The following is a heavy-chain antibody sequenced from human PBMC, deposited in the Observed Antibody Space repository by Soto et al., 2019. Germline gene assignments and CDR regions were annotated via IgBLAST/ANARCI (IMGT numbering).Heavy chain of an antibody. J-gene: IGHJ6*02. V-gene: IGHV1-46*01. CDR3: ARDKDYKLELRPPHYYYYYYGMDV. CDR1: GYTFTSYY. Sequence: QVQLVQSGAEVKKPGASVKVSCKASGYTFTSYYMHWVRQAPGQGLEWMGIINPSGGSTSYAQKFQGRVNMTRDTSTSTVYMELSSLRSEDTAVYYCARDKDYKLELRPPHYYYYYYGMDVWGQGTTVTVSS. D-gene: IGHD1-7*01. CDR2: INPSGGST.